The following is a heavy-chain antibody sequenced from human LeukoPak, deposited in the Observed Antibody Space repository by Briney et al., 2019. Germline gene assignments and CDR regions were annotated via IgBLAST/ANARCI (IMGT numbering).Heavy chain of an antibody. CDR3: ARIPGELKRYYFDY. V-gene: IGHV4-34*01. D-gene: IGHD2-21*01. CDR1: GGSFSGYY. Sequence: SETLSLTCAVYGGSFSGYYWSWIRQPPGKGLEWIGEINHSGSTNYNPSLKRRVTISVDTSKNQFSLKLSSVTAADTAVYYCARIPGELKRYYFDYWGQGTLVTVSS. J-gene: IGHJ4*02. CDR2: INHSGST.